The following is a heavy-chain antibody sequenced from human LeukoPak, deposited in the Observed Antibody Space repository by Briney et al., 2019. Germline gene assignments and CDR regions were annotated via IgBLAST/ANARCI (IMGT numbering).Heavy chain of an antibody. V-gene: IGHV4-34*01. D-gene: IGHD3-9*01. CDR1: GGSFSGYY. CDR2: INHSGST. CDR3: ASGYFGNWFDP. J-gene: IGHJ5*02. Sequence: PSETLSLTCAVYGGSFSGYYWSWIRQPPGKGLEWIGEINHSGSTNYNPSLKSRVTISVDTSKNQFSLKLSSVTAADTAVYYCASGYFGNWFDPWGQGTLVTVSS.